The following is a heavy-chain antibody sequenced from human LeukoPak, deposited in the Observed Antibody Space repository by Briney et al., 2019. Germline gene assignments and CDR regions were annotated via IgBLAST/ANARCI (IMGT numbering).Heavy chain of an antibody. CDR3: AQQQLVRGAFDI. V-gene: IGHV3-30-3*01. J-gene: IGHJ3*02. CDR2: ISYDGSNK. D-gene: IGHD6-13*01. Sequence: GGSLRLSCAASGFTFSSYAMHWVRQAPGKGLEWVAVISYDGSNKYYADSVKGRFTISRDNSKNTLYLQMNSLRAEDTAVYYCAQQQLVRGAFDIWGQGTMVTVSS. CDR1: GFTFSSYA.